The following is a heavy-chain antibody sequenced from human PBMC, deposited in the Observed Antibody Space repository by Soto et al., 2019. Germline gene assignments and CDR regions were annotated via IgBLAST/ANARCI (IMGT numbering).Heavy chain of an antibody. V-gene: IGHV1-18*01. CDR1: GYTLTNYG. CDR3: ARGVGSGSYYNQYNWFDP. J-gene: IGHJ5*02. Sequence: ASVKVSCKASGYTLTNYGISWVRQAPGQGLEWMGWINVYNGNTKYAQKVQGRVTMTTDTSTSTAYMELRSLRSDDTAVYYCARGVGSGSYYNQYNWFDPWGQGTLVTLSS. D-gene: IGHD3-10*01. CDR2: INVYNGNT.